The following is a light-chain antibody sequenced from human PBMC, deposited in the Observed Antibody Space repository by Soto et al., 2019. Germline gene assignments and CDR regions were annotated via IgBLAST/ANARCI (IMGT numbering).Light chain of an antibody. V-gene: IGKV1-39*01. CDR2: AAS. CDR1: QSISSY. J-gene: IGKJ1*01. Sequence: DIRMTQSPSSLSASVGDRVTITCRASQSISSYLNWYQQKPGKAPKLLIYAASSLQSGVPSRFGGSGSGTDFTLTISSLQPEDFATYYCQQSYSTPRTFGQGTKVEIK. CDR3: QQSYSTPRT.